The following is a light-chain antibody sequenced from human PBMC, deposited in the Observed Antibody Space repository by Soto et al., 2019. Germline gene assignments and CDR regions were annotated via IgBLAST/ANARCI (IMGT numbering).Light chain of an antibody. CDR2: DVT. J-gene: IGLJ2*01. CDR3: GSYTITSTLMI. Sequence: QSALTQPASVSGSPGQSITISCSGTPSDIGAYNYVSWYQPLPGKAPEVIIYDVTNRPSGVSSRFSGSKSGTTASLTISGLQAEDEANYYCGSYTITSTLMIFGGGTKVTVL. V-gene: IGLV2-14*03. CDR1: PSDIGAYNY.